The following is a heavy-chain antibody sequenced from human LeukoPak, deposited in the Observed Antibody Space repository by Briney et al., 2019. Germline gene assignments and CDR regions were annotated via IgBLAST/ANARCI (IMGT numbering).Heavy chain of an antibody. CDR1: GFTFSSYG. J-gene: IGHJ4*02. D-gene: IGHD5-12*01. Sequence: PGRSLRLSCAASGFTFSSYGMHWVRQTPGKGLEWVAVIWYDGSNKYYADSVKGRFTISRDNSKNTLYLQMNSLRAEDTAIYYYVKDHALNSGSMYWGQGTLVTVSS. V-gene: IGHV3-33*06. CDR3: VKDHALNSGSMY. CDR2: IWYDGSNK.